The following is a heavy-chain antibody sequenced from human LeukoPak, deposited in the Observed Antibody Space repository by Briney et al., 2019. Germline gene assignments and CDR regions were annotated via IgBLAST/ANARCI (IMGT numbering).Heavy chain of an antibody. CDR2: INPSGGST. J-gene: IGHJ5*02. D-gene: IGHD2-2*01. V-gene: IGHV1-46*01. CDR3: ARGGLVVVPAAMYYWFDP. CDR1: GYTFTSYY. Sequence: ASVTVSCKASGYTFTSYYMHWVRQAPGQGLEWMGLINPSGGSTSYAQKFQGRVTMTRDTSTSTVYMELSSLRSEDTAVYYCARGGLVVVPAAMYYWFDPWGQGTLVTVSS.